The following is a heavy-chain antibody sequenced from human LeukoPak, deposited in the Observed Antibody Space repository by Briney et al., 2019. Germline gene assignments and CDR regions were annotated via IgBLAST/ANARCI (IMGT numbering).Heavy chain of an antibody. V-gene: IGHV1-69*06. D-gene: IGHD5-18*01. CDR3: ARGEKGIQLWPHFDY. CDR1: GGTFSSYA. Sequence: GASVKVSCKASGGTFSSYAISWVRQAPGQGLEWMGGIIPIFVTANYAQKFQGRVTITADKSTSTAYMELSSLRSEDTAVYYCARGEKGIQLWPHFDYWGQGTLVTVSS. CDR2: IIPIFVTA. J-gene: IGHJ4*02.